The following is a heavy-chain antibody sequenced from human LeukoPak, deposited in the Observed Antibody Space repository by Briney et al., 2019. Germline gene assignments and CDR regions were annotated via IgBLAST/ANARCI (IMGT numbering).Heavy chain of an antibody. CDR3: AKEPSGYSYGYSEY. Sequence: PGRSLRLSRAASGFTFSSYGMHWVRQAPGKGLEWVAVISYDGSNKYYADSVKGRFTISRDNSKNTLYLQMNSLRAEDTAVYYCAKEPSGYSYGYSEYWGQGTLVTVSS. V-gene: IGHV3-30*18. D-gene: IGHD5-18*01. J-gene: IGHJ4*02. CDR1: GFTFSSYG. CDR2: ISYDGSNK.